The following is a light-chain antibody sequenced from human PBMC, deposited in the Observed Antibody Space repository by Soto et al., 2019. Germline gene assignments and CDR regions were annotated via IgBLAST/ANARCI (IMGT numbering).Light chain of an antibody. CDR1: QSVNTN. Sequence: EIVLTQSPATLSVSPGERATLSCRASQSVNTNLAWYQQRPGQAPRRLIYGATTRSSGIPARFSGSGSGTEFTLTISSVQSEDFAVYYCQHYNNWPPYTFGQGTRLEIK. V-gene: IGKV3-15*01. J-gene: IGKJ2*01. CDR3: QHYNNWPPYT. CDR2: GAT.